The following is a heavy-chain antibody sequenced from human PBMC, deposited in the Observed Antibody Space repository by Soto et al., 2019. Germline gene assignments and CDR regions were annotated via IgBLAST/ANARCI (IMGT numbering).Heavy chain of an antibody. CDR1: GYTFTGYY. J-gene: IGHJ6*02. Sequence: ASVKVSCKASGYTFTGYYMHWVRQAPGQGLEWMGWINPNSGGTNYAQKFQGWVTMTRDTSISTAYMELSRLRSDDTAVYYCAREGARGYCTIGVYPTDFYYYGKDVWGQGTTVTVSS. CDR3: AREGARGYCTIGVYPTDFYYYGKDV. V-gene: IGHV1-2*04. D-gene: IGHD2-8*01. CDR2: INPNSGGT.